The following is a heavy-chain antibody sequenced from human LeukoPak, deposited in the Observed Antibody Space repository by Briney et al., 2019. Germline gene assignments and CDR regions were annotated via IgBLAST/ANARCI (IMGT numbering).Heavy chain of an antibody. V-gene: IGHV1-18*01. Sequence: ASVKVSCKASGYTFTSYGISWVRQAPGQGLEWMGWISAYNGNTNYAQKLQGRVTVTTDTSTSTAYMELRSLRSDDTAVYYCARDIIVGATSWFDPWGQGTLVTVSS. CDR1: GYTFTSYG. D-gene: IGHD1-26*01. CDR2: ISAYNGNT. J-gene: IGHJ5*02. CDR3: ARDIIVGATSWFDP.